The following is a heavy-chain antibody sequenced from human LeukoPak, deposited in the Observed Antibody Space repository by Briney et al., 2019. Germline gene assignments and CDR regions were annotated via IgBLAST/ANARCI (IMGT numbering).Heavy chain of an antibody. CDR2: IIPILGIA. CDR1: GGTFSSYA. Sequence: GSSVKASCKASGGTFSSYAISWVRQAPGQGLEWMGRIIPILGIANYAQKFQGRVTITADKSTSTAYIELSSLRSEDTAVYYCARLTTVTHFDYWGQGTLVTVSS. D-gene: IGHD4-17*01. CDR3: ARLTTVTHFDY. V-gene: IGHV1-69*04. J-gene: IGHJ4*02.